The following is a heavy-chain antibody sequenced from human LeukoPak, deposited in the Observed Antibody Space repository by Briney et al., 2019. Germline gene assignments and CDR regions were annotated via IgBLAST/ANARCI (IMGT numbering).Heavy chain of an antibody. J-gene: IGHJ4*02. CDR3: ARHPSLMVRGVITRDY. Sequence: PSETLSLTCAVYGGSFSGYYWSWIRQPPGKGLEWIGEINHSGSTNYNPSLKSRVTISVDTSKNQFSLKLSSVTAADTAVYYCARHPSLMVRGVITRDYWGQGTLVTVSS. CDR1: GGSFSGYY. D-gene: IGHD3-10*01. CDR2: INHSGST. V-gene: IGHV4-34*01.